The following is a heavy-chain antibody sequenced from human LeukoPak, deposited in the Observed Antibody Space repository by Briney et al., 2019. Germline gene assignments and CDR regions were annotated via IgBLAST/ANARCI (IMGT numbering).Heavy chain of an antibody. Sequence: GESLKISCKGSGYSFTSYWIGWVRQMPGKGLEWMGIIYPGDSDTRYSPSFQGQVTISADKSISTAYLQWSSLKASDTAMYYCARIAAGPGRPPAPETYLDYWGQGTLVTVSS. CDR3: ARIAAGPGRPPAPETYLDY. CDR2: IYPGDSDT. CDR1: GYSFTSYW. J-gene: IGHJ4*02. V-gene: IGHV5-51*01. D-gene: IGHD6-13*01.